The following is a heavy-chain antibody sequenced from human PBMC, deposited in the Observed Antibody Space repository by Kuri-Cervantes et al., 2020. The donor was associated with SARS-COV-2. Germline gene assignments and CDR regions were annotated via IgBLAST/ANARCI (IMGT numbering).Heavy chain of an antibody. J-gene: IGHJ6*02. V-gene: IGHV3-30*18. CDR2: ISYDGSNK. Sequence: GESLKIPCAASGFTFSSYGMHWVRQAPGKGLEWGGVISYDGSNKYYADSVKGRFTISRDNSKNTLYLQMNSLRDEDTAVYYCAKGFTIFGGVSFPLSYYYGMDVWGQGTTVTVSS. CDR3: AKGFTIFGGVSFPLSYYYGMDV. D-gene: IGHD3-3*01. CDR1: GFTFSSYG.